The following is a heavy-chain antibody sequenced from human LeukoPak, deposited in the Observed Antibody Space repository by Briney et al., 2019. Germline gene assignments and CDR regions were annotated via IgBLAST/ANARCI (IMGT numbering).Heavy chain of an antibody. J-gene: IGHJ6*03. Sequence: SSETLSLTCTVSGGSISSYYWSWIRQPPGKGLEWIGYIYYSGSTNYNPSLKSRVTISVGTSKNQFSLKLSSVTAADTAVYYCARALYYYDSSATSDYYYYMDVWGKGTTVTVSS. CDR3: ARALYYYDSSATSDYYYYMDV. D-gene: IGHD3-22*01. CDR2: IYYSGST. V-gene: IGHV4-59*01. CDR1: GGSISSYY.